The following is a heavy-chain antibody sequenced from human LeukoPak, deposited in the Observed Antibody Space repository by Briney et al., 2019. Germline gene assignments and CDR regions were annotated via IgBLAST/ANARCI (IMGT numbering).Heavy chain of an antibody. Sequence: SVKVSCKASGGTFSSYAISWVRQAPGQGLEWMGGIIPIFGTANYAQKFQGRVTITTDESTSTAYMELSSLRSEDTAVYYCARDRDYVFSETYYDYWGQGTLVTVSS. D-gene: IGHD3/OR15-3a*01. J-gene: IGHJ4*02. CDR2: IIPIFGTA. CDR3: ARDRDYVFSETYYDY. CDR1: GGTFSSYA. V-gene: IGHV1-69*05.